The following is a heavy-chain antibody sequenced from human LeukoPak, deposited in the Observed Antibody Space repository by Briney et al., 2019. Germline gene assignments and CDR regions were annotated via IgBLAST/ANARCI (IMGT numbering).Heavy chain of an antibody. CDR2: ISYDGSNE. CDR3: ARVGYYSSGPFSYFDY. D-gene: IGHD3-10*01. J-gene: IGHJ4*02. V-gene: IGHV3-30-3*01. Sequence: TGGSLRLSCAVSGFTFSSYEMNWVRQAPGKGLEWVAVISYDGSNEYYADSAKGRFTISRDSSENTLYLQMNSLRVEDTAVYYCARVGYYSSGPFSYFDYWGQGTLVNVSS. CDR1: GFTFSSYE.